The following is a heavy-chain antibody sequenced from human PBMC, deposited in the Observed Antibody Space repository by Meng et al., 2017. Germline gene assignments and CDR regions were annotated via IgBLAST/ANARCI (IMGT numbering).Heavy chain of an antibody. J-gene: IGHJ6*02. V-gene: IGHV1-18*01. Sequence: ASVKVSCKASGYTFTSYGISWVRQAPGQGLEWMGWISAYNGNTNYAQKLQGRVTMTTDTSTSTAYMELRSLRSDDTAVYYCARGIVVVPAAMFEGMDVWGQGTTVTVSS. CDR3: ARGIVVVPAAMFEGMDV. CDR1: GYTFTSYG. D-gene: IGHD2-2*01. CDR2: ISAYNGNT.